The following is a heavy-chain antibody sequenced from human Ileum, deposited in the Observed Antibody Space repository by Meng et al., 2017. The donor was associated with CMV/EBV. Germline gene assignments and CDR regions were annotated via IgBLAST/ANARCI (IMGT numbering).Heavy chain of an antibody. D-gene: IGHD3-10*01. Sequence: GGSLRLSCAASGFTFSSYWMHWARQAPGKGLVWVSRINHDGSDTIYADSMKGRFTISRDNAKSTLYLQMNTLRAEDTAVYYCVRENGVSASRGNRFDPWGQGTLVTVSS. J-gene: IGHJ5*02. CDR2: INHDGSDT. V-gene: IGHV3-74*01. CDR3: VRENGVSASRGNRFDP. CDR1: GFTFSSYW.